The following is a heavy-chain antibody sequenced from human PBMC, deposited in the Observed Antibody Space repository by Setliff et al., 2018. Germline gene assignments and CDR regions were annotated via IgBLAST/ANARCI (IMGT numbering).Heavy chain of an antibody. D-gene: IGHD2-21*01. J-gene: IGHJ4*02. Sequence: SETLSLTCTVSGDSISSRRSYWGWFRQPAGKGLEWIGQIYTSWSTNYNPSLKSRVTISLDTSKNQFSLSLSSVTAADTAVYFCARVTYCGGDCYSFDYWGQGTLVTVSS. CDR1: GDSISSRRSY. CDR2: IYTSWST. CDR3: ARVTYCGGDCYSFDY. V-gene: IGHV4-61*09.